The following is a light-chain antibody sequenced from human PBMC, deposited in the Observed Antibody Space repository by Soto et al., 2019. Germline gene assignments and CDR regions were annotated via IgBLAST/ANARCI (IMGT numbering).Light chain of an antibody. V-gene: IGLV2-23*01. J-gene: IGLJ2*01. Sequence: QSVLTQPASVSGSPGQSIAISCTGTSSDVGSYNLVSWYQQHPGKAPKVMIYEDNKRPSGVSNRFSGSTSGNTASLTISGLQPEDEADYYCSSYAGSGTNVVFGGGTSSPS. CDR2: EDN. CDR1: SSDVGSYNL. CDR3: SSYAGSGTNVV.